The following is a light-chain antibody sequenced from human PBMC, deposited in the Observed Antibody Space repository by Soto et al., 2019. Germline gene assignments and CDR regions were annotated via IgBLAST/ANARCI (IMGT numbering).Light chain of an antibody. Sequence: QSALTQPRSVSGSPGQSVTISCTGTSSDLGGYNYVSWYQQHPGKAPKLMIYDVNERPSGVPDRFSGSKSGNTASLTISGLQAEYEADYYCCSYGGNYNVVFGGGTQLTVL. CDR1: SSDLGGYNY. V-gene: IGLV2-11*01. CDR3: CSYGGNYNVV. CDR2: DVN. J-gene: IGLJ2*01.